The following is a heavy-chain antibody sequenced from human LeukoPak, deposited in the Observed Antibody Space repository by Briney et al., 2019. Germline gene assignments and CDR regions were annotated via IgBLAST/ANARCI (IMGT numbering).Heavy chain of an antibody. V-gene: IGHV3-30*18. D-gene: IGHD3-3*02. CDR2: ISYDGSDQ. CDR1: GFTFTSYG. CDR3: AKDLSRAHYYGVDV. Sequence: GGSLRLSCAASGFTFTSYGMHWVRQAPGKGLEWVAVISYDGSDQYYADSVKGRFTISRDNSKNTLHLQMNSLRAEDTALYYCAKDLSRAHYYGVDVWGQGTTVTVSS. J-gene: IGHJ6*02.